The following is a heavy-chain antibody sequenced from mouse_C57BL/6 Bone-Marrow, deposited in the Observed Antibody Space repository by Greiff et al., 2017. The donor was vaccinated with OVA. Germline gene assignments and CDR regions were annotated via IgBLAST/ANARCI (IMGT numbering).Heavy chain of an antibody. D-gene: IGHD3-2*02. CDR2: IYPGNSDT. J-gene: IGHJ3*01. CDR1: GYTFTSYW. V-gene: IGHV1-5*01. CDR3: TRSRQLSLSWFAY. Sequence: EVQLQQSGTVLARPGASVKMSCKTSGYTFTSYWMHWVKQRPGQGLEWIGAIYPGNSDTSYNQKFKGKAKLTAVTSASTAYMELSSLTNEDSAVYYCTRSRQLSLSWFAYWGQGTLVTVSA.